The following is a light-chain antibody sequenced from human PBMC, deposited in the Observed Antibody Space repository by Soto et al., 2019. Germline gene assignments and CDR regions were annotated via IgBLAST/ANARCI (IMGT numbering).Light chain of an antibody. J-gene: IGLJ3*02. Sequence: QSVLTQPPSVSGAPGQRVTISCTGSSSNIGAGYDVHWYQQLPGTAPKLLISGNSNRPSGVPDRFSGSKSGTSASLAITGLQAEDEADYYCQSYDSIQSGWVFGGGTKLTVL. CDR1: SSNIGAGYD. V-gene: IGLV1-40*01. CDR3: QSYDSIQSGWV. CDR2: GNS.